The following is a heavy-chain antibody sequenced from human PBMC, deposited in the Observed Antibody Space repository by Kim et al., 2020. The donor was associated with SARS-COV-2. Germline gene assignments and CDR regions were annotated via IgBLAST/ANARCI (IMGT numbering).Heavy chain of an antibody. CDR3: ARGATNYVWGSYRYREEFDY. Sequence: ASVKVSCKASGYTFTSYYMHWVRQAPGQGLEWMGIINPSGGSTSYAQKFQGRVTMTRDTSTSTVYMELSSLRSEDTAVYYCARGATNYVWGSYRYREEFDYWGQGTLVTVSS. V-gene: IGHV1-46*01. D-gene: IGHD3-16*02. J-gene: IGHJ4*02. CDR1: GYTFTSYY. CDR2: INPSGGST.